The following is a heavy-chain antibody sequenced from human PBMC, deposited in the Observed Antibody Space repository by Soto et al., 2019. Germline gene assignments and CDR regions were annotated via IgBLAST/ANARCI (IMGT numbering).Heavy chain of an antibody. D-gene: IGHD2-2*01. CDR2: IIPILGIA. CDR3: AKAEDCSSTSCLSYYYYGMDV. V-gene: IGHV1-69*02. Sequence: QVQLVQSGAEVKKPGSSVKVSCKASGGTFSSYTISWVRQAPGQGLEWMGRIIPILGIANYAQKFQGRVTIPELKSTSTAYSELSSLRSEDTAVYYCAKAEDCSSTSCLSYYYYGMDVWGQGTTVTVSS. CDR1: GGTFSSYT. J-gene: IGHJ6*02.